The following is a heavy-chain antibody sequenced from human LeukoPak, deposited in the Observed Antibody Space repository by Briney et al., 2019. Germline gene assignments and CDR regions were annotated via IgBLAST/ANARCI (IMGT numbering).Heavy chain of an antibody. CDR3: ARRPFTTGTTLFSFDY. V-gene: IGHV4-34*01. J-gene: IGHJ4*02. CDR2: INHSGST. D-gene: IGHD1-1*01. Sequence: SETLSLTCAVYGGSFSGYYWSWIRQPPGKGLEWIGEINHSGSTNYNPSLKSRVTISVDTSKNQFSLKLSSVTAADTAVYYGARRPFTTGTTLFSFDYWGQGTLVTVSS. CDR1: GGSFSGYY.